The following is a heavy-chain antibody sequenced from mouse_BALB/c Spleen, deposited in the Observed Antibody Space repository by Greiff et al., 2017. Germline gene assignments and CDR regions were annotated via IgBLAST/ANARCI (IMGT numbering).Heavy chain of an antibody. CDR2: ISYDGSN. V-gene: IGHV3-6*02. J-gene: IGHJ3*01. D-gene: IGHD2-14*01. CDR1: GYSITSGYY. Sequence: ESGPGLVKPSQSLSLTCSVTGYSITSGYYWNWIRQFPGNKLEWMGYISYDGSNNYNPSLKNRISITRDTSKNQFFLKLNSVTTEDTATYYCARYYRSFAYWGQGTLVTVSA. CDR3: ARYYRSFAY.